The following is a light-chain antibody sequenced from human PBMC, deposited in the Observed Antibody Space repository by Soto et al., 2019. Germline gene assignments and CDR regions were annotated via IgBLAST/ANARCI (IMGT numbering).Light chain of an antibody. CDR1: QSVSSY. CDR3: QQRNIWPPVT. Sequence: EIVLTQSPATLSLSPSERSTLSCRASQSVSSYLAWYQQKPGQAPRLLIYGASSRATGIPARFSGSGSGTDFTLTISSLEPEDSAIYYCQQRNIWPPVTFGQGTRLEIK. V-gene: IGKV3-11*01. CDR2: GAS. J-gene: IGKJ5*01.